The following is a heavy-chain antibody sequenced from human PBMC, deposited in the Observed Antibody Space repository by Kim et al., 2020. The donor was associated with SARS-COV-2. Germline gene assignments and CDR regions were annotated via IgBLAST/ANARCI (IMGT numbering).Heavy chain of an antibody. J-gene: IGHJ4*02. CDR3: ATDTGYCSGGSCLDY. D-gene: IGHD2-15*01. Sequence: QKFQGRVTMTEDTSTDTAYMELSSLRSEDTAVYYCATDTGYCSGGSCLDYWGQGTLVTVSS. V-gene: IGHV1-24*01.